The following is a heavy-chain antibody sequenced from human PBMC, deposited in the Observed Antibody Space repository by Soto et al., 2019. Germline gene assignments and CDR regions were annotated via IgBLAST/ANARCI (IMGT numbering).Heavy chain of an antibody. CDR2: ISGSGGST. CDR1: GFTFSSYA. CDR3: GKENGYSSSWFEFDY. V-gene: IGHV3-23*01. J-gene: IGHJ4*02. D-gene: IGHD6-13*01. Sequence: EVQLLESGGGLVQPGGSLRLSCAASGFTFSSYAMSWVRQAPGKGLEWVSAISGSGGSTYYADSVKGRFTISRDNSKNPLDLAMNRLRAGGPGVEYLGKENGYSSSWFEFDYWGQGTLVTVSS.